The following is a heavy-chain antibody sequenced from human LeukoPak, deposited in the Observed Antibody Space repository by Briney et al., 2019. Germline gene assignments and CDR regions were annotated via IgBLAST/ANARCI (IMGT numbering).Heavy chain of an antibody. CDR3: ARASGSSWYFYFDY. J-gene: IGHJ4*02. V-gene: IGHV3-20*04. CDR2: IKWDGGRT. CDR1: GFTFDDHG. D-gene: IGHD6-13*01. Sequence: GSLRLSCAASGFTFDDHGMSWVRQAPGKGLEWVSGIKWDGGRTGYADSVKGRFTISRDNAKNSVYLQMNSLRAEDTALYYCARASGSSWYFYFDYWGQGTLVTVSS.